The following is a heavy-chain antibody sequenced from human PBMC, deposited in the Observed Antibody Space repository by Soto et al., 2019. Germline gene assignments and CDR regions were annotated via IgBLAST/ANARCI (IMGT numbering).Heavy chain of an antibody. CDR2: IYHSGST. D-gene: IGHD3-22*01. CDR1: GGSISSGGYS. CDR3: ARDKYYYDSSGVPGWFDP. J-gene: IGHJ5*02. Sequence: SETLSLTCAVSGGSISSGGYSWSWIRQPPGKGLEWIGYIYHSGSTYYNPSLKSRVTISVDRSKKQFSLKLSSVTAADTAVYYCARDKYYYDSSGVPGWFDPWGQGTLVTVSS. V-gene: IGHV4-30-2*01.